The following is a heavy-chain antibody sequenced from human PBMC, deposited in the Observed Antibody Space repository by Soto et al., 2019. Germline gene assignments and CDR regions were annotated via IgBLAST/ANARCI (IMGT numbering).Heavy chain of an antibody. V-gene: IGHV1-18*01. CDR1: GYTFTSYG. J-gene: IGHJ5*02. D-gene: IGHD6-19*01. CDR2: ISAYNGNT. CDR3: ARESAVAALDP. Sequence: QVQLVQSGAEVKKPGASVKVSCKASGYTFTSYGISWVRQAPGQGLEWMGGISAYNGNTNYAQKLQGRVTMTTATSTSTAYMALRSLRSDDPAVYYCARESAVAALDPWGQGTLVTVSS.